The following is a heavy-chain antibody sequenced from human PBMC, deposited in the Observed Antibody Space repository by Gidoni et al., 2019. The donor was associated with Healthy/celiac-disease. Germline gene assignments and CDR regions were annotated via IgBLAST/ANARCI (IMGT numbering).Heavy chain of an antibody. CDR3: AKDWRFPGYCSSTSCYYEWYFDL. CDR2: ISGSGGST. V-gene: IGHV3-23*01. Sequence: EVQLLESGGGLVQPGGSLRLSCAASGFTVSSYAMSCVRQAPGKGLGWVSAISGSGGSTYYADSVKGRFTISRDNSKNTLYLQMNSLRAEDTAVYYCAKDWRFPGYCSSTSCYYEWYFDLWGRGTLVTVSS. D-gene: IGHD2-2*01. J-gene: IGHJ2*01. CDR1: GFTVSSYA.